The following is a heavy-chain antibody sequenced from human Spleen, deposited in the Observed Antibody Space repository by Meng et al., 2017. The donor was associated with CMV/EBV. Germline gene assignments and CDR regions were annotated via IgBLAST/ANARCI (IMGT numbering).Heavy chain of an antibody. Sequence: GESLKISCAASGFTFSSYAMHWVRQAPGKGLEWVAVISYDGSNKYYADSVKGRFSISRDNSNRMVFLQLNSLRPEDTAVYYCARSPGRGYYGMDVWGQGTTVTVSS. CDR3: ARSPGRGYYGMDV. V-gene: IGHV3-30-3*01. CDR2: ISYDGSNK. J-gene: IGHJ6*02. CDR1: GFTFSSYA.